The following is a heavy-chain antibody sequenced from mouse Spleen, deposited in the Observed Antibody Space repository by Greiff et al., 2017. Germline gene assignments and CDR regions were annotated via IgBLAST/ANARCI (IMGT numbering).Heavy chain of an antibody. Sequence: QVQLQQSGTELVKPGASVKLSCEASGYTFTNFWMHWVTQRPGQGLEWIGNINPSNGYTNYNEKFKNKATLTVDRSSNTAYMQLSSLTSEDSAVYYCAKDDGFYRAMDCWGQGTSVTVSS. J-gene: IGHJ4*01. CDR3: AKDDGFYRAMDC. CDR2: INPSNGYT. D-gene: IGHD2-3*01. CDR1: GYTFTNFW. V-gene: IGHV1-53*01.